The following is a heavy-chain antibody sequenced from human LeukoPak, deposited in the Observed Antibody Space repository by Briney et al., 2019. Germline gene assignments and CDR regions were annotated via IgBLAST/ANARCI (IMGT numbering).Heavy chain of an antibody. D-gene: IGHD1-26*01. V-gene: IGHV4-4*07. CDR2: IYTSGST. Sequence: SETLSLTCTVSGGSISSYYWSWIRQPAGKGLEWIGRIYTSGSTNYNPSLKSRVTISVDTSKNQFSLKLSSVTAADTAVYYCARIRGSGSYYFHYYYYYYMDVWGKGTTVTVSS. J-gene: IGHJ6*03. CDR3: ARIRGSGSYYFHYYYYYYMDV. CDR1: GGSISSYY.